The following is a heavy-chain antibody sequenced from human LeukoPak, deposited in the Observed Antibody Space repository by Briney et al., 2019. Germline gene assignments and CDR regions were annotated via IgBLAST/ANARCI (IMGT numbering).Heavy chain of an antibody. CDR1: GASISGSGYY. Sequence: PSETLSLTCAVSGASISGSGYYLGWIRQPPGKGLEWIGNIYYTGSTYYNASLQSRVTISIDMSKNQFSLRLNSVTAADTAVYYCARGIQQRFWYYFDYWGQGTLVTVSS. CDR2: IYYTGST. V-gene: IGHV4-39*07. D-gene: IGHD5-18*01. J-gene: IGHJ4*02. CDR3: ARGIQQRFWYYFDY.